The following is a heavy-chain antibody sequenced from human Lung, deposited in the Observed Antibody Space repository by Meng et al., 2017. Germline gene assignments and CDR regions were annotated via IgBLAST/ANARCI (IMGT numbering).Heavy chain of an antibody. CDR3: ARGPTTMAHDFDY. Sequence: QVRLKQWGAGLLKPSETRSLTCVVSGGSFSDYYWSWIRQPPGKGLEWIGEINHSGSTNYNPSLESRATISVDTSQNNLSLKLSSVTAADSAVYYCARGPTTMAHDFDYWGQGTLVTVSS. D-gene: IGHD4-11*01. V-gene: IGHV4-34*01. CDR2: INHSGST. CDR1: GGSFSDYY. J-gene: IGHJ4*02.